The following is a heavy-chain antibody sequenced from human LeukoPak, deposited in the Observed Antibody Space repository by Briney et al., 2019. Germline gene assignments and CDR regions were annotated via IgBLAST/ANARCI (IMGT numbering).Heavy chain of an antibody. J-gene: IGHJ4*02. Sequence: PGGSLRLSCAASGFTLRNYWMHWVRQVPGRGLVWVSGISGDGSGTNYADSVKGRFTISRDNAKNTVYLQINNLRAEDTAVYFCARYSSSSGGPSYFLDYWGQGTLVTVSS. V-gene: IGHV3-74*01. CDR1: GFTLRNYW. CDR2: ISGDGSGT. CDR3: ARYSSSSGGPSYFLDY. D-gene: IGHD6-6*01.